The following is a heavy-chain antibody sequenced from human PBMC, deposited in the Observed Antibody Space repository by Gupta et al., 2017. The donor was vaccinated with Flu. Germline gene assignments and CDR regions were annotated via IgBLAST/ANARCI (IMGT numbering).Heavy chain of an antibody. Sequence: EVQLVESGGGLVEPGVSLRLPCAASGFIFSDSDMYWVRQATGKSLEWVANIGTAGDTYYAGSVKGRFTITREKAKNSVFLQMSSLRVADTAVYYCARGDMDTTLAHYYYGMDVWGQGTTVTVSS. D-gene: IGHD5-18*01. CDR3: ARGDMDTTLAHYYYGMDV. CDR1: GFIFSDSD. J-gene: IGHJ6*02. CDR2: IGTAGDT. V-gene: IGHV3-13*01.